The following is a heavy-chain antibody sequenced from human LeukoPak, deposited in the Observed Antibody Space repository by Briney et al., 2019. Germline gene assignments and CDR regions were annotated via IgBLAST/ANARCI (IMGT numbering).Heavy chain of an antibody. J-gene: IGHJ4*02. CDR1: GGSISSYY. CDR3: ARENSGSYREFDY. CDR2: IYTSGST. V-gene: IGHV4-4*07. Sequence: SETLSLTCTVSGGSISSYYWSWIRQPAGKGQEWIGRIYTSGSTNYNASLKSRASMSVDTSKNQFSLKLSSVTAADTAVFYCARENSGSYREFDYWGQGTLVTVSS. D-gene: IGHD1-26*01.